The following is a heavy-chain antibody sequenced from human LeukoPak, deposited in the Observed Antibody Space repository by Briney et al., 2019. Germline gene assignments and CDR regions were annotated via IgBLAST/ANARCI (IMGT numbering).Heavy chain of an antibody. J-gene: IGHJ4*02. Sequence: GGSLRLSCSTSGVTFSNYGMHWVRQAPGKGLEWVAVISYDGRNKYYADSVKGRFTISRDNSKNTLYLQMNSLRAEDTAVYYCAKRALTSHFDYWGQGTLVTVSS. V-gene: IGHV3-30*18. CDR2: ISYDGRNK. CDR3: AKRALTSHFDY. CDR1: GVTFSNYG.